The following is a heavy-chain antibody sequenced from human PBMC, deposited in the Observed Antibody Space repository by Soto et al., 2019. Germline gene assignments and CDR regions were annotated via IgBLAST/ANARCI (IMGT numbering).Heavy chain of an antibody. J-gene: IGHJ3*02. CDR1: GFTFSSYA. Sequence: GVLRLSCAASGFTFSSYAMSWVRQAPGKGLEWVSAISGSGGSTYYADSVKGRFTISRDNSKNTLYLQMNSLRAEDTAVYYCAKDRTGAIDAFDIWGQGTMVTVSS. V-gene: IGHV3-23*01. CDR2: ISGSGGST. CDR3: AKDRTGAIDAFDI. D-gene: IGHD2-2*01.